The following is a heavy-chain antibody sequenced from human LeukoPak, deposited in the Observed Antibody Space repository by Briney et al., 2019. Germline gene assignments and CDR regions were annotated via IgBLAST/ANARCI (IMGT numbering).Heavy chain of an antibody. D-gene: IGHD5-12*01. Sequence: SETLSLTCTVSGGSISSYYWSWIRQPPGKGLEWIGYIYYNGSTNYNPSLKSRVTISVDTSKNQFSLKLSSVTAADTAVYYCARGYSGYDWIDYWGQGTLVTVSS. CDR1: GGSISSYY. V-gene: IGHV4-59*01. CDR3: ARGYSGYDWIDY. CDR2: IYYNGST. J-gene: IGHJ4*02.